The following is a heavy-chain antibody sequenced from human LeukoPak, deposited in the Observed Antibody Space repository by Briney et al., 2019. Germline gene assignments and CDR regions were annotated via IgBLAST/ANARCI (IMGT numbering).Heavy chain of an antibody. Sequence: PSETLSLTCAVYGGSFSGYYWSWIRQPPGKGLEWIGEINHSGSTNYDPSLKSRVTISVDTSKSQFSLKLSSVTAADTAVYYCARGQYSSSCPFDYWGQGTLVTVSS. CDR1: GGSFSGYY. J-gene: IGHJ4*02. CDR2: INHSGST. D-gene: IGHD6-13*01. CDR3: ARGQYSSSCPFDY. V-gene: IGHV4-34*01.